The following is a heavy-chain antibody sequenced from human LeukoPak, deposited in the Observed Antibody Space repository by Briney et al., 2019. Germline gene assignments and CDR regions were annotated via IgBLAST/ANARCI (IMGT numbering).Heavy chain of an antibody. CDR1: GYTFTGYY. Sequence: GASVKVSCKASGYTFTGYYTRWGPQAPGQGREWRGWNNPNSGGTNYAQKFQGRVTMTRDTSISTAYMELSRLRSDDTAVYYCARLSVVVPADANWFDPWGQGTLVTVSS. J-gene: IGHJ5*02. D-gene: IGHD2-2*01. CDR3: ARLSVVVPADANWFDP. V-gene: IGHV1-2*02. CDR2: NNPNSGGT.